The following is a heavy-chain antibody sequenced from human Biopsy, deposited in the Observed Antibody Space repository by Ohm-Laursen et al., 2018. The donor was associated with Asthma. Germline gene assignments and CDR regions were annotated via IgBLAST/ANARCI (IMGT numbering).Heavy chain of an antibody. D-gene: IGHD2-21*01. Sequence: SLRLSCSASGFSFSNYGMHWVRQAPGKGLEWVALISSDVREWYADSVEGRFTISRDNSKNTLELQMNSLRGDDTAVYYCVRWRSGYPDHYSDFWGLGTLVTVSS. CDR2: ISSDVRE. CDR1: GFSFSNYG. J-gene: IGHJ4*02. CDR3: VRWRSGYPDHYSDF. V-gene: IGHV3-30*03.